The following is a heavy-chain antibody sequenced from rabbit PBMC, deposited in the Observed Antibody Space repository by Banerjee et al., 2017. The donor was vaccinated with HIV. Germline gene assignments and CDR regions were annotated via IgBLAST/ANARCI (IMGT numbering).Heavy chain of an antibody. CDR1: GFSFSSGYD. CDR3: ARGYDTYGYATYAYAIDRLDL. D-gene: IGHD6-1*01. Sequence: QQLVESVGGLVKPGASLTLTCKASGFSFSSGYDMCWVRQAPGKGLEWIGCVYIGDGSTYYASWAKGRFTISKTSSTTVTLQMTSLTAADTATYFCARGYDTYGYATYAYAIDRLDLWGPGTLVTVS. J-gene: IGHJ5*01. V-gene: IGHV1S40*01. CDR2: VYIGDGST.